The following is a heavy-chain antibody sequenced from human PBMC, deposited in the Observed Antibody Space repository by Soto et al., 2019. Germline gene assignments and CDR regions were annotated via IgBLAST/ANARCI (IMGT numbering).Heavy chain of an antibody. CDR2: IHYTGSS. D-gene: IGHD1-1*01. CDR3: ARHSNEYRKSLDY. CDR1: GGSVSGYY. J-gene: IGHJ4*02. Sequence: QLQLQESGPGLVKPSETLSLTCTVSGGSVSGYYWSWIRQPPGKGLEWIAYIHYTGSSNSNPSLESRVTMSMDTSKNQFSLKLSSVTAADTAVYYCARHSNEYRKSLDYWGKGTLVTVSS. V-gene: IGHV4-59*08.